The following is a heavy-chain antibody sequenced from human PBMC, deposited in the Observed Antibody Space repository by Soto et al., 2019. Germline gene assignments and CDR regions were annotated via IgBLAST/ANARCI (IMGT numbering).Heavy chain of an antibody. CDR3: ARHGGGRIAVTGFMGMDV. CDR1: GSSFANSW. Sequence: EVQLVQSGAEVKKPGESLTISCKGSGSSFANSWITWVRQMPGKGLEWMGRIDPSDSYTHYSPSFQGHVTISVDKSNNTAYLRWNSLKASDSAKYYCARHGGGRIAVTGFMGMDVWGQGTAVTVSS. V-gene: IGHV5-10-1*01. CDR2: IDPSDSYT. J-gene: IGHJ6*02. D-gene: IGHD6-13*01.